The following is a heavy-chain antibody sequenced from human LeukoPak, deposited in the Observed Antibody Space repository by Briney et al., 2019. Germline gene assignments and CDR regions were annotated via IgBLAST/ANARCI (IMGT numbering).Heavy chain of an antibody. J-gene: IGHJ4*02. Sequence: SETLSLTCTVSGGSISSYYWSWIRQPPGKGLEWIGYIYYSGSTNYNPSLKSRVTISVDTSKNQFSLKLSSVTAADTAVYYCARVIGRELLPYYFDYWGQGTLVTVSS. D-gene: IGHD1-26*01. CDR2: IYYSGST. CDR1: GGSISSYY. V-gene: IGHV4-59*01. CDR3: ARVIGRELLPYYFDY.